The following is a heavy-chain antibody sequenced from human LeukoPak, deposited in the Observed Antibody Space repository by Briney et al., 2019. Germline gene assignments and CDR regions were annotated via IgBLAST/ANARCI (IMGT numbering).Heavy chain of an antibody. CDR2: IRYDGSNK. CDR3: AKDRRPTYYSDSSGYYFRDAFDI. V-gene: IGHV3-30*02. CDR1: GFTFDDYT. J-gene: IGHJ3*02. D-gene: IGHD3-22*01. Sequence: QAGGSLRLSCAASGFTFDDYTMHWVRQAPGKGLEWVAFIRYDGSNKYYADSVKGRFTISRDNSKNTLYLQMNSLRAEDTAVYYCAKDRRPTYYSDSSGYYFRDAFDIWGQGIMVTVSS.